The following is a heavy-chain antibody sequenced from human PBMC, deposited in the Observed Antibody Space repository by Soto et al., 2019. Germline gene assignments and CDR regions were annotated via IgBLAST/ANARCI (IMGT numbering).Heavy chain of an antibody. CDR2: INTDGGIT. CDR3: RREAGYCSRTSCYRRAFDS. D-gene: IGHD2-2*01. V-gene: IGHV3-74*01. J-gene: IGHJ3*02. Sequence: EVQLVESGGDLVQPGGSLRLSCAASGFTFSSHWMHWVRRVPGKGLVWVSHINTDGGITGYADSVKGRFTISRDNAKNTLYLQMNGLRVEDTSGYYCRREAGYCSRTSCYRRAFDSWGQGTMVTVSS. CDR1: GFTFSSHW.